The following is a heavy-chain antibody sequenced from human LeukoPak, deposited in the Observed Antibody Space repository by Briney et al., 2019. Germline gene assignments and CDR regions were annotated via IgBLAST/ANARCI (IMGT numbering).Heavy chain of an antibody. D-gene: IGHD2-15*01. Sequence: GGSLRLSCAASGFTFSSYSMNWVRQAPGKGLEWVSSISSSSSYIYYADSVKGRFTISRDNAKNTLYLQMNSLRAEDTAVYYCAKDSVRWSTCDYWGQGTLVTVSS. CDR3: AKDSVRWSTCDY. V-gene: IGHV3-21*01. J-gene: IGHJ4*02. CDR2: ISSSSSYI. CDR1: GFTFSSYS.